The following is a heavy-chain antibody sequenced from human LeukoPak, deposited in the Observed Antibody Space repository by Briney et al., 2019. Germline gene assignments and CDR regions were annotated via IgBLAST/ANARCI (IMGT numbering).Heavy chain of an antibody. V-gene: IGHV4-39*07. CDR2: IYYSGST. CDR1: GDSISSSSYY. D-gene: IGHD2-15*01. Sequence: SETLSLTCTVSGDSISSSSYYWGWIRQPPGKELEWIGSIYYSGSTYYNPSLNSRVTISVDTSKNQFSLKLSSVTAADTAVYYCARDYLGGSRDAFDIWGQGTMVTVSS. CDR3: ARDYLGGSRDAFDI. J-gene: IGHJ3*02.